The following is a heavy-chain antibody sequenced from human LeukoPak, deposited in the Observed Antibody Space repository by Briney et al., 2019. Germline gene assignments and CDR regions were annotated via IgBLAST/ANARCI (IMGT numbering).Heavy chain of an antibody. V-gene: IGHV4-30-4*08. Sequence: SETLSLTCSVSGGSISSGDYYWSWIRQPPGKGLEWIAYIYYSGSTYYNPSLKSRVTISVDTSKNQFSLKLSSVTVADTAVYYCARHLGYCTSTSCYRVFDYWGQGTLVTVSS. CDR3: ARHLGYCTSTSCYRVFDY. D-gene: IGHD2-2*01. CDR1: GGSISSGDYY. J-gene: IGHJ4*02. CDR2: IYYSGST.